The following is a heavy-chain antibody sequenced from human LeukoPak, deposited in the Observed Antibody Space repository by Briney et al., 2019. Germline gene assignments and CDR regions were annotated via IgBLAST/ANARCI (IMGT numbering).Heavy chain of an antibody. CDR2: IYHSGST. J-gene: IGHJ3*01. CDR1: GGSISSGGYY. V-gene: IGHV4-30-2*01. D-gene: IGHD3-22*01. CDR3: ARELRYDNSDSGAF. Sequence: SQTLSLTCTVSGGSISSGGYYWSWIRQPPGKGLEWIGYIYHSGSTYYNPSLKSRVTISLDRSKNQFSLKLSSVTAADTAVYYCARELRYDNSDSGAFWGQGTVVTVSS.